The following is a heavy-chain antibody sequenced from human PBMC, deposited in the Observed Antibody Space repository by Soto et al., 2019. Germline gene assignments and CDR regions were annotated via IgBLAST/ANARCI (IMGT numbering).Heavy chain of an antibody. V-gene: IGHV1-69*01. CDR1: GGTFSSYT. J-gene: IGHJ6*02. CDR3: AREERNLYDFWSGYFKGYGMDV. Sequence: QVQLVQSGAEVKKPGSSVKVSCKASGGTFSSYTLSWVRQAPGQGLEWMGGIIPIFGTANYAQKFQGRVTITADDSTSTDYMELSSLGSEDTAVYYCAREERNLYDFWSGYFKGYGMDVWGQGTTVTVSS. CDR2: IIPIFGTA. D-gene: IGHD3-3*01.